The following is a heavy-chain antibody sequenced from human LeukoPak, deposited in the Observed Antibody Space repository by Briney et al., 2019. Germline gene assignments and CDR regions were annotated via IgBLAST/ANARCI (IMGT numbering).Heavy chain of an antibody. CDR2: ISSNGGST. V-gene: IGHV3-64*01. CDR1: GFTFSSYA. D-gene: IGHD3-3*01. CDR3: AREPLSDFWSGYYGFDY. Sequence: GGSLRLSCAASGFTFSSYAMHWVRQAPGKGLEYVSAISSNGGSTYYANSVKGRFTISRDNSKNTLYLQMGSLRAEDMAVYYCAREPLSDFWSGYYGFDYWGQGTLVTVSS. J-gene: IGHJ4*02.